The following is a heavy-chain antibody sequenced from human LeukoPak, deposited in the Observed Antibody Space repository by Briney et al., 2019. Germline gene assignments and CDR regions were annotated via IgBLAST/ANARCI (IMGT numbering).Heavy chain of an antibody. V-gene: IGHV3-21*04. Sequence: GGSLRLSCAASGFTFSIYSMNWVRQVPGKGLEWVSSISSGSTYKYYADSVKGRFTISRDDAKSSVYLQMNSLRAEDTAVYYCARDLTSSSTAYFQHWGQGTLVTVSS. CDR1: GFTFSIYS. CDR2: ISSGSTYK. J-gene: IGHJ1*01. CDR3: ARDLTSSSTAYFQH. D-gene: IGHD6-6*01.